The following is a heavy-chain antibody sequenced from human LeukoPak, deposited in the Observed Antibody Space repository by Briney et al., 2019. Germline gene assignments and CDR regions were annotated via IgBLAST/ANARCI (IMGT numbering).Heavy chain of an antibody. J-gene: IGHJ4*02. CDR2: IKIDGSST. Sequence: GPSLRLSRAASGLTFSSYAMHSVSHAAGNGLVWVSWIKIDGSSTSDAGSVKGRSTNSRDNAKNTLYLQMNSLRAEDTGVYYCARETYQLLVFDYWGQGTLVTVSS. CDR3: ARETYQLLVFDY. V-gene: IGHV3-74*01. CDR1: GLTFSSYA. D-gene: IGHD2-2*01.